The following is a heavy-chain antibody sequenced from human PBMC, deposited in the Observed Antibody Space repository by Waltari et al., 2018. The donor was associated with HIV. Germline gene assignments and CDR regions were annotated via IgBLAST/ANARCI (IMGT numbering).Heavy chain of an antibody. V-gene: IGHV7-4-1*02. J-gene: IGHJ5*02. CDR2: INTDTGNP. CDR3: ARTLVSSRLVRFDP. D-gene: IGHD6-6*01. CDR1: GSSIPSHA. Sequence: VQLVQSGSALKKPGASVSVSCKASGSSIPSHALTCLRQAPGQGLEGMGWINTDTGNPTYAPGFTGRFVFSLDSSVSTAYLQISSLMVDDTAVYYCARTLVSSRLVRFDPWGQGTLVTVSS.